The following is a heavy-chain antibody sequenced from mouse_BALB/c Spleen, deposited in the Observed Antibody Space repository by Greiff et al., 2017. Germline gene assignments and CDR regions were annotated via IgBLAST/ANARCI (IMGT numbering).Heavy chain of an antibody. CDR1: GYTFTSYW. D-gene: IGHD1-1*01. CDR2: INPSTGYT. CDR3: ARDYYGSSWDY. J-gene: IGHJ2*01. V-gene: IGHV1-4*01. Sequence: VQLQESGTVLARPGASVKMSCKASGYTFTSYWMHWVKQRPGQGLEWIGYINPSTGYTEYNQKFKDKATLTADKSSSTAYMQLSSLTSEDSAVYYCARDYYGSSWDYWGQGTTLTVSS.